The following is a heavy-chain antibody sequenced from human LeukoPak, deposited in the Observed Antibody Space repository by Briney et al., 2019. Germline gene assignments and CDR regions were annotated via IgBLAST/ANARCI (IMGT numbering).Heavy chain of an antibody. V-gene: IGHV3-23*01. CDR3: AKMQGYFDY. Sequence: GGSLRLSCAASGFTFSSNGMAWVRQAPGRGPEWVSAVTGSGDKTYYAEPVKGRFIISRDNSKNTVYLQMNSLRGEDTAVYYCAKMQGYFDYWGQGVLVIVSS. J-gene: IGHJ4*02. CDR2: VTGSGDKT. CDR1: GFTFSSNG.